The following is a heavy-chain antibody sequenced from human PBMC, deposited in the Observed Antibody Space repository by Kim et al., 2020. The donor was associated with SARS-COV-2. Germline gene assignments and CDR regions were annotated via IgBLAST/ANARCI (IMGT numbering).Heavy chain of an antibody. CDR2: INPNSGGT. CDR1: GYTFTGYY. D-gene: IGHD3-10*01. CDR3: ARDRGDYYGSGSYPPWTYYYYGMDV. J-gene: IGHJ6*02. Sequence: ASVKVSCKASGYTFTGYYMHWVRQAPGQGLEWMGRINPNSGGTNYAQKFQGRVTMTRDTSISTAYMELSRLRSDDTAVYYCARDRGDYYGSGSYPPWTYYYYGMDVWGQGTTVTVSS. V-gene: IGHV1-2*06.